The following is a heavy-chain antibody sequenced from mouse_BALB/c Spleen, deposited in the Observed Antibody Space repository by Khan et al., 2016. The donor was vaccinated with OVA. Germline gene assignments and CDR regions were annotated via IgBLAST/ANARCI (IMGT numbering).Heavy chain of an antibody. J-gene: IGHJ3*01. V-gene: IGHV5-6*02. D-gene: IGHD4-1*01. CDR2: ISSGGVYT. Sequence: DVKLVESGGDLVKPGGSLKLSCAASGFTFSSYSMSWVRQTPDKRLEWVATISSGGVYTYYPDSVKGRFTISRDNAKNTLYLQMSSLKSEDTAMYYCASHLTGSFAYWGQGTLVTVSA. CDR3: ASHLTGSFAY. CDR1: GFTFSSYS.